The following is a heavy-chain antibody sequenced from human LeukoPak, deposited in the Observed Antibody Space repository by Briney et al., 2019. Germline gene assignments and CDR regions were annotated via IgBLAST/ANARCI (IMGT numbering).Heavy chain of an antibody. D-gene: IGHD1-26*01. V-gene: IGHV4-59*01. CDR2: IYYSGST. CDR3: ARVGFALQIDY. J-gene: IGHJ4*02. Sequence: SETLSLTCTVSGGSISSYYWSWIRQPPGKGLEWIGYIYYSGSTNYNPSLKSRVTISVDTSKTQFSLKLSPVTCAATAGYFWARVGFALQIDYWGQGTLVTVSS. CDR1: GGSISSYY.